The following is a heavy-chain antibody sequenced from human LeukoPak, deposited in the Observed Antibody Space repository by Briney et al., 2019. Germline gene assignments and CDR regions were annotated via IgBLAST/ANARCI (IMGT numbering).Heavy chain of an antibody. V-gene: IGHV3-66*01. J-gene: IGHJ4*02. CDR2: IYSGGDT. D-gene: IGHD6-19*01. Sequence: GGSLRLSCAASGFTFSSYGMHWVRQAPGKGLEWVSVIYSGGDTYYADSVKGRFTISRDNSKNTLYLQMNNLRAEDTAVYYCATSPVTGMIYFDYWGQGTLVTVSS. CDR1: GFTFSSYG. CDR3: ATSPVTGMIYFDY.